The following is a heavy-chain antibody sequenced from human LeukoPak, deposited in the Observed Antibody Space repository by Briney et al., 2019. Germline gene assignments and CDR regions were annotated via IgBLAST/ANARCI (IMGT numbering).Heavy chain of an antibody. CDR2: ISSSGSII. CDR1: GFPFSSYE. V-gene: IGHV3-48*03. Sequence: HPGGSLRLSCAASGFPFSSYEMNWVRQAPGKGLEWVSRISSSGSIIYYADSAKGRFSISRDNAKNSLHLQMNNLRAEDTAVYYCAREDYYDSGSYYTRRGMDVWGQGTTVTVSS. J-gene: IGHJ6*02. D-gene: IGHD3-10*01. CDR3: AREDYYDSGSYYTRRGMDV.